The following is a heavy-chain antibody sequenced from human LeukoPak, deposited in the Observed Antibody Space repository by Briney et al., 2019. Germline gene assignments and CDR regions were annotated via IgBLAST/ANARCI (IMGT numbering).Heavy chain of an antibody. CDR2: ISSSSTI. CDR3: ARDLDSSGYADY. V-gene: IGHV3-48*01. Sequence: GGSLRLSCAASGFTFSSYSMNWVRQAPGKGLEWVSYISSSSTIYYADSVKGRFTISRDNAKNSLYLQMNSLRAEDTAVYYCARDLDSSGYADYWGQGTLVTVSS. CDR1: GFTFSSYS. J-gene: IGHJ4*02. D-gene: IGHD3-22*01.